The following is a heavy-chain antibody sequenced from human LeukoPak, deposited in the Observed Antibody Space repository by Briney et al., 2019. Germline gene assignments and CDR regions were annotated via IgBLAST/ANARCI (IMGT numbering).Heavy chain of an antibody. CDR3: ARDERRFGVVVAAMNYYYYMDV. CDR2: ISSSSSYI. V-gene: IGHV3-21*01. CDR1: GFTFSSYS. Sequence: GGSLRLSCAASGFTFSSYSMNWVRQAPGKGLEWVSSISSSSSYIYYADSVKGRFTISRDNAKSSLYLQMNSLRAEDTAVYYCARDERRFGVVVAAMNYYYYMDVWGKGTTVTVSS. D-gene: IGHD2-15*01. J-gene: IGHJ6*03.